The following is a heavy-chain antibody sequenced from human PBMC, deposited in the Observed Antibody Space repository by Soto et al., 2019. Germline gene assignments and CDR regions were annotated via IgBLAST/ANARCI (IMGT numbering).Heavy chain of an antibody. V-gene: IGHV4-39*01. J-gene: IGHJ6*02. CDR3: ARHLTYCSAGSCYSDFPYYGMDV. D-gene: IGHD2-15*01. CDR2: IFYSGST. Sequence: QLQLQESGPGLVKPSETLSLTCTVSGGSISSSSYYWGWIRQPPGKGLEWIGSIFYSGSTYYNPSHASRVLISVDTSRNKFILKLCSVTASGTALYYCARHLTYCSAGSCYSDFPYYGMDVWGQGTTVTVSS. CDR1: GGSISSSSYY.